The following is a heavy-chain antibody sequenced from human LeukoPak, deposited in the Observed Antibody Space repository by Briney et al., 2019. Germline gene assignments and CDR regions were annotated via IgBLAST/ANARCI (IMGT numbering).Heavy chain of an antibody. CDR2: IYIGGST. D-gene: IGHD3-16*01. Sequence: GGFLRLSCAASGFTGSDNYMSWVRQAPGKGLEWVSSIYIGGSTYYADSVKGRFTISRDDPKNTLYLQMNSLRVEDTAVYYCAREISRFGIWGQGTLVTVSS. CDR3: AREISRFGI. V-gene: IGHV3-66*01. J-gene: IGHJ4*02. CDR1: GFTGSDNY.